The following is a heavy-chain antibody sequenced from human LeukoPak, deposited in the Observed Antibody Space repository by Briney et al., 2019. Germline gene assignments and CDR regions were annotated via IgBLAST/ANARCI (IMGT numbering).Heavy chain of an antibody. Sequence: GESLKISCKVSGYRLSNYWIGWVRQKPGKGLEWMGNIYAGDSDTRYSPSFQGQVTISADKSISTAYLQWSSLEASDTAMYYCARRGDYDSSGYFYWGQGTLVTVPS. V-gene: IGHV5-51*01. CDR2: IYAGDSDT. J-gene: IGHJ4*02. D-gene: IGHD3-22*01. CDR3: ARRGDYDSSGYFY. CDR1: GYRLSNYW.